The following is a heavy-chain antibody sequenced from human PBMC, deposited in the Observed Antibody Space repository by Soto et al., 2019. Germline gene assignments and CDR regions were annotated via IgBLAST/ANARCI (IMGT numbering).Heavy chain of an antibody. CDR2: ISAYNGNT. J-gene: IGHJ6*01. V-gene: IGHV1-18*01. D-gene: IGHD3-22*01. CDR3: ASTARTSGYYYYYYGMDV. Sequence: QVQLVQSGAEVKKPGASVKVSCKASGYTFTSYGISWVRQAPGQGLEWMGWISAYNGNTNYAQKLQGRVTMTTDTSASTAYMELRRLRSDDTAVYYCASTARTSGYYYYYYGMDVWGQGTTVTVSS. CDR1: GYTFTSYG.